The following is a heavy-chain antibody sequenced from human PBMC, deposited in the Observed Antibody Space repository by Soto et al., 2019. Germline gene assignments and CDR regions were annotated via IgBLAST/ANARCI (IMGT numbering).Heavy chain of an antibody. CDR2: FVPERGQT. V-gene: IGHV1-24*01. Sequence: ASVKVSCKVSGFSLTELSFHWLRQTPGKGFQWMGGFVPERGQTVYAQTFQDRVTMTEDTSINTAYMELSSLTSDDTATYYCATGQLGNYLDPWVGGTMVTVYS. CDR3: ATGQLGNYLDP. CDR1: GFSLTELS. D-gene: IGHD1-1*01. J-gene: IGHJ5*02.